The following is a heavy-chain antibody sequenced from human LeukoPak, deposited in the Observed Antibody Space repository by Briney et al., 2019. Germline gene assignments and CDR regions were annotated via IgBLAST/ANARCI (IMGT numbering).Heavy chain of an antibody. Sequence: GGSLRLSCAASGFTFSSYSMNWVRQAPGKGLEWVSSISSSSSYIYYADSVKGRFTISRDNAKNSLYLQMNSLRAEDTGIFYCARGGWLDDWGQGTLVTVSS. CDR2: ISSSSSYI. CDR3: ARGGWLDD. CDR1: GFTFSSYS. V-gene: IGHV3-21*01. J-gene: IGHJ4*02. D-gene: IGHD2-15*01.